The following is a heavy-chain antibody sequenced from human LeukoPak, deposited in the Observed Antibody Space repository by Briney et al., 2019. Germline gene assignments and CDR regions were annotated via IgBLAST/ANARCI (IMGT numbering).Heavy chain of an antibody. V-gene: IGHV3-21*04. CDR3: ARDSNPYCSGGSCYHDY. D-gene: IGHD2-15*01. CDR1: GFTFSSYS. Sequence: GGSLRLSCAASGFTFSSYSMNWVRQAPGKGLEWVSSISSSSSYIYYADSVKGRFTISRDNAKNSLYLQMNSLRAEDTALYYCARDSNPYCSGGSCYHDYWGQGTLVTVSS. J-gene: IGHJ4*02. CDR2: ISSSSSYI.